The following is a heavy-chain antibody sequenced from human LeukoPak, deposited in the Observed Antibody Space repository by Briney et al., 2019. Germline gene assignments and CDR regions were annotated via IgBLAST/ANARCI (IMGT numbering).Heavy chain of an antibody. CDR3: ATFEGSYYDRLDY. V-gene: IGHV4-34*01. Sequence: PSETLSLTCAVYGGSFSGYYWSWIRQPPGKGLEWIGEINHSGSTNYNPSLKSRVTISVDTSKNQFSLKLSSVTAADTAVYYCATFEGSYYDRLDYWGQGTLVTVSS. D-gene: IGHD3-22*01. CDR1: GGSFSGYY. CDR2: INHSGST. J-gene: IGHJ4*02.